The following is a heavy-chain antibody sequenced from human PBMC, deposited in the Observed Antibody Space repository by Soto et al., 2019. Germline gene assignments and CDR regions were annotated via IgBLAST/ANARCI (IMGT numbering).Heavy chain of an antibody. Sequence: PSETLSLTCGVNGGSVSGSYWSWIRQPPGKGLEWLGEILPTGSTTYNPSLKSRLRVSLDTSKNQLSLNLTSVSAADTAVYYCAKGGITLAWNYYYYGMDVWGQGTTVTVSS. CDR1: GGSVSGSY. CDR2: ILPTGST. V-gene: IGHV4-34*01. J-gene: IGHJ6*02. D-gene: IGHD3-10*01. CDR3: AKGGITLAWNYYYYGMDV.